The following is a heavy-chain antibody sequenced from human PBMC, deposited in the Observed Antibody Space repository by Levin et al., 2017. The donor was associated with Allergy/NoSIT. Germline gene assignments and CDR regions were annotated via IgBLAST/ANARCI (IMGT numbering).Heavy chain of an antibody. Sequence: GSLRLSCTVSGGSISSYYWSWIRQPPGKGLEWIGYMYYSGSTNYNPSLKSRVTISVDTSKNQFSLKLSSVTAADTAVYYCAREDYYYGMDVWGQGTTVTVSS. CDR1: GGSISSYY. CDR2: MYYSGST. J-gene: IGHJ6*02. CDR3: AREDYYYGMDV. V-gene: IGHV4-59*01.